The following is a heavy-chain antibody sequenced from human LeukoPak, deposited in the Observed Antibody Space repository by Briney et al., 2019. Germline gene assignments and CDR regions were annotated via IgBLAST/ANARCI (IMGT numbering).Heavy chain of an antibody. D-gene: IGHD6-19*01. V-gene: IGHV1-46*01. Sequence: ASVKVSCKASGYTFTGYYMHWVRQAPGQGLEWMGIINPSGGSTSYAQKFQGRVTVTRDTSTSTVYMELSSLRSEDTAVYYCARVAVAGTGLGYWGQGTLVTVSS. CDR2: INPSGGST. J-gene: IGHJ4*02. CDR1: GYTFTGYY. CDR3: ARVAVAGTGLGY.